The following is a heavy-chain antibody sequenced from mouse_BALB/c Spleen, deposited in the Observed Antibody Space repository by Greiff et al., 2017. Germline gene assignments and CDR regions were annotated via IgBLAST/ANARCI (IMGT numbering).Heavy chain of an antibody. CDR3: ARDYYGSSPYYYAMDY. V-gene: IGHV5-9-4*01. CDR1: GFTFSSYA. CDR2: ISSGGSYT. Sequence: DVMLVESGGGLVKPGGSLKLSCAASGFTFSSYAMSWVRQSPEKRLAWVAEISSGGSYTYYPDTVTGRFTISRDNAKNTLYLEMSSLRSEDTAMYYCARDYYGSSPYYYAMDYWGQGTSVTVSS. J-gene: IGHJ4*01. D-gene: IGHD1-1*01.